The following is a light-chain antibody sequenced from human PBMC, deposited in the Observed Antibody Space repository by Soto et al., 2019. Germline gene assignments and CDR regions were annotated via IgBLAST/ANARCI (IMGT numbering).Light chain of an antibody. CDR1: QRVYSN. CDR2: GAS. Sequence: KSQAQGTLSVSGGESTTLSYRASQRVYSNLAWYQQRPGQAPRLLIYGASTRATGVPARFSGRGSGTEFTLALRSRHSGDSALHFCEAYNTSAGITIRQGTRLEIK. V-gene: IGKV3-15*01. J-gene: IGKJ5*01. CDR3: EAYNTSAGIT.